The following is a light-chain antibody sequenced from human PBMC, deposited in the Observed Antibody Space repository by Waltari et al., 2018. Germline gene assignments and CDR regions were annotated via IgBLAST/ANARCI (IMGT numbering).Light chain of an antibody. J-gene: IGKJ2*01. CDR3: QHGLI. V-gene: IGKV1-39*01. CDR2: LAS. Sequence: DIQMTQSPSSLSASVGDRVTITCRASQSIITYLNVYHQRPGKAPKLLIDLASSLQSGAPSRFSGSGSGTDFTLTISSLQPEDFATYYCQHGLIFGRGTRLELK. CDR1: QSIITY.